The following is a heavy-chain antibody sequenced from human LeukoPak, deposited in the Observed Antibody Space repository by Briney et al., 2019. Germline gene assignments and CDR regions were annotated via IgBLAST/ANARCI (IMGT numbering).Heavy chain of an antibody. Sequence: GGSLRLCCAASGFTFSNAWMSWVRQAPGKGLEWVGRIKSKTDGGTTDYAAPVKRRFTISRDDSKNTLYLQMNSLKTEDTAVYYCTTEVVATNFDYWGQGTLVTVSS. J-gene: IGHJ4*02. CDR1: GFTFSNAW. D-gene: IGHD2-15*01. CDR3: TTEVVATNFDY. CDR2: IKSKTDGGTT. V-gene: IGHV3-15*01.